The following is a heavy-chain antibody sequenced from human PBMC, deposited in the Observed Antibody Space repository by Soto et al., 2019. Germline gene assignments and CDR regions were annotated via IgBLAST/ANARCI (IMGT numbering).Heavy chain of an antibody. Sequence: SETLSLTCAVSGGSISSGGYSWSWIRQPPGKGLEWIGYIYHSGSTYYNPSLKSRVTISVDRSKNQFSLKLSSVTAADTAVYSSATYTNYGWFDSWGQGTLVTVSS. V-gene: IGHV4-30-2*01. D-gene: IGHD4-4*01. CDR1: GGSISSGGYS. J-gene: IGHJ5*01. CDR3: ATYTNYGWFDS. CDR2: IYHSGST.